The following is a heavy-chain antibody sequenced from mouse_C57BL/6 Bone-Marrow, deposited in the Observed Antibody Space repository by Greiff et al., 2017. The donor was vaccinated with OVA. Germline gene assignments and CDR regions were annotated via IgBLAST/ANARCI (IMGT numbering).Heavy chain of an antibody. CDR3: ALTPWYVDV. CDR1: GYTFTSYW. J-gene: IGHJ1*03. Sequence: VQLQQPGAELVKPGASVKVSCKASGYTFTSYWMHWVKQRPGQGLEWIGRIHPSDSDTNYNQKLKGKATLTVDKSSSKAYMQLSRLTSEDSAVYYCALTPWYVDVWGTGTTVTVSS. V-gene: IGHV1-74*01. CDR2: IHPSDSDT.